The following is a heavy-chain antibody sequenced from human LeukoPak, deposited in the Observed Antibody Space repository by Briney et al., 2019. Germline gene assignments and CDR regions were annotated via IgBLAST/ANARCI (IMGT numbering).Heavy chain of an antibody. CDR1: GFTFSGYW. Sequence: PGGSLRLSCAASGFTFSGYWMHWVRQAPGKGLVWVSRINSDGSTITYADSVKGRFTISRDNARNTLYLQMNSLRAEDTAVYYCARVTVSSSEVIFDHWGQGSLVTVSS. D-gene: IGHD1-20*01. CDR2: INSDGSTI. CDR3: ARVTVSSSEVIFDH. J-gene: IGHJ4*02. V-gene: IGHV3-74*01.